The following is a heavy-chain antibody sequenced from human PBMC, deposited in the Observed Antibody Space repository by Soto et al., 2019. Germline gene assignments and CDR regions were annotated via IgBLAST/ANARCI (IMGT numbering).Heavy chain of an antibody. J-gene: IGHJ4*02. Sequence: QVQLVQSGAEVKKPGASVMVSCKASGYTFSGYYIHWVRQAPGQGLEWMAWINPNNGGTNFAQKFQGRVTMTRDTSISTAYMELSRLRSDDTAIYYCTREKDWNPLDFYFDSWGQGTVVTVSS. CDR2: INPNNGGT. V-gene: IGHV1-2*02. D-gene: IGHD1-1*01. CDR3: TREKDWNPLDFYFDS. CDR1: GYTFSGYY.